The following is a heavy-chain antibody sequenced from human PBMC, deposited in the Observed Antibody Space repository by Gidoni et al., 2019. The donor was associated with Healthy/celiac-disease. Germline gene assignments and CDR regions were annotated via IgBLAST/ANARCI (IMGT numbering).Heavy chain of an antibody. D-gene: IGHD2-15*01. CDR3: ARGVVDYVGWFDP. V-gene: IGHV3-53*01. J-gene: IGHJ5*02. CDR1: GFPVSSNY. CDR2: IYSGGST. Sequence: EVQLVESGGGLIQPGGSLRLSCAASGFPVSSNYMSWVRQAPGKGLEWVSVIYSGGSTYYADSVKGRFTISRDNSKNTLYLQMNSLRAEDTAVYYCARGVVDYVGWFDPWGQGTLVTVSS.